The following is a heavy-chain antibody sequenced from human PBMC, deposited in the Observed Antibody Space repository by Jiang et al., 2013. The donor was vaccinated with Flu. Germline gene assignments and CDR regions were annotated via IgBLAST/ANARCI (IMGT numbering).Heavy chain of an antibody. Sequence: KPTQTLTLTCTFSGFSLTTSGMRVSWIRQPPGKALEWLARIDWDDDKFYSTSLKTRLTISKDSSKNQVVLTMTNMDPVDTATYYCAHSYSVVTPRWAFDIWGQGTMVIVSS. CDR2: IDWDDDK. D-gene: IGHD4-23*01. CDR1: GFSLTTSGMR. CDR3: AHSYSVVTPRWAFDI. V-gene: IGHV2-70*04. J-gene: IGHJ3*02.